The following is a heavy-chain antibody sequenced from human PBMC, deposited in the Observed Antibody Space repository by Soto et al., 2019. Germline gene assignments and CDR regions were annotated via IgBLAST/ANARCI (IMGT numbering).Heavy chain of an antibody. Sequence: QVQLVQSGAEVTKPGASVKVSCKASGYTFTSYDINWVRQATGQGLELMRWMNPNSANTGYAQKCQGRVTMTRNTPISTAYMELSSLRSEYTAVYYCASEGVRGMDVWGQGTTVTVSS. V-gene: IGHV1-8*01. CDR2: MNPNSANT. CDR1: GYTFTSYD. CDR3: ASEGVRGMDV. J-gene: IGHJ6*02. D-gene: IGHD3-16*01.